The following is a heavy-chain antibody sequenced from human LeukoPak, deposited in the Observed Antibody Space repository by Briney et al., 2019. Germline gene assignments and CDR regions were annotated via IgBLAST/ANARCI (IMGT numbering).Heavy chain of an antibody. CDR3: ARDNGGSFDY. D-gene: IGHD4-23*01. Sequence: SQTLSLTCAVSGGSIDSGDYYWNWIRQPPGRGLEWIGYMFHSGSTNYNPSLKSRVTISVDTSKNQCSLKLSSVTAADTAVYYCARDNGGSFDYWGQGTLVTVSS. CDR2: MFHSGST. J-gene: IGHJ4*02. V-gene: IGHV4-30-2*01. CDR1: GGSIDSGDYY.